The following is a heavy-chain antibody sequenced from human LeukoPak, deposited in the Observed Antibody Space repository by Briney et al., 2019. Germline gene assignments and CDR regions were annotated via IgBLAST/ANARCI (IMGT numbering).Heavy chain of an antibody. V-gene: IGHV3-48*02. D-gene: IGHD3-10*01. Sequence: PGGSLRLSCAASGFTFSSYSMNWVRQAPGKGLEGILYISGSGSVSYYEDSVKGRFTSSRDNAKNSLYLQMNSLRDEDTALYYCARDGGFGFLAAFDIWGQGTMVTVSS. CDR3: ARDGGFGFLAAFDI. CDR2: ISGSGSVS. J-gene: IGHJ3*02. CDR1: GFTFSSYS.